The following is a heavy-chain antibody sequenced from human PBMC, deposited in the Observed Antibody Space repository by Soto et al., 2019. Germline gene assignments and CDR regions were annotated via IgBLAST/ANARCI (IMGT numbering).Heavy chain of an antibody. CDR3: ARDLGSIAVDYYFDY. CDR1: GFTFSSYW. CDR2: INSDGSST. D-gene: IGHD6-19*01. Sequence: AGGSLRLSCAASGFTFSSYWMHWVRQAPGKGPVWVSRINSDGSSTSYADSVKGRFTISRDNAKNTLYLQMNSLRAEDTDVYYCARDLGSIAVDYYFDYWGQGTLVTVSS. V-gene: IGHV3-74*01. J-gene: IGHJ4*02.